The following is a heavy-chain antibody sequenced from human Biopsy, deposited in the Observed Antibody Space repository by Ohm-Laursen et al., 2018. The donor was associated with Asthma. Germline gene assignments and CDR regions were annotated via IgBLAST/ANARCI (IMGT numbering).Heavy chain of an antibody. CDR1: GFTFSSYW. J-gene: IGHJ3*02. CDR3: ARDRAVTGLNDAFDT. Sequence: SLRLSCAASGFTFSSYWMSWVRQAPGKGLEWVANIKQDGSEKYYVDSVKGRFTISRDNAKNSLYLQMNSLRAEDTAVYYCARDRAVTGLNDAFDTWGQGTMVTVSS. CDR2: IKQDGSEK. D-gene: IGHD4-17*01. V-gene: IGHV3-7*05.